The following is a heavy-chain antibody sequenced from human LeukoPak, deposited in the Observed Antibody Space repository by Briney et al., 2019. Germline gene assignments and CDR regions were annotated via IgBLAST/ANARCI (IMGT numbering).Heavy chain of an antibody. CDR3: ARDRGYYGS. CDR1: GGSFSGYY. V-gene: IGHV4-34*01. CDR2: INHSGST. J-gene: IGHJ5*02. D-gene: IGHD3-10*01. Sequence: SETLSLTCAVYGGSFSGYYWSWIRQPPGKGLEWIGEINHSGSTNYNPSLKSRVTISVDTSKNQFSLKLSSVTAADTAVYYCARDRGYYGSWGQGTLVTVSS.